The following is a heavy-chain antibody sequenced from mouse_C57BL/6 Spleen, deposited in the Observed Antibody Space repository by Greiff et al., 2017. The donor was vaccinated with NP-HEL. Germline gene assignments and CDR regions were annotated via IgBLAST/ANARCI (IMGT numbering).Heavy chain of an antibody. CDR1: GYTFTSYW. V-gene: IGHV1-61*01. CDR3: ARMIYYGNYVDY. D-gene: IGHD2-1*01. Sequence: QVQLKQPGAELVRPGSSVKLSCKASGYTFTSYWMDWVKQRPGQGLEWIGNIYPSDSETHYNQKFKDKATLTVDKSSSTAYMQLSSLTSEDSAVYYCARMIYYGNYVDYWGQGTTLTVSS. CDR2: IYPSDSET. J-gene: IGHJ2*01.